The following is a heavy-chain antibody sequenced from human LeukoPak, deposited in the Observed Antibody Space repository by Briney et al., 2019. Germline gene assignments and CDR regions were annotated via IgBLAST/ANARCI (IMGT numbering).Heavy chain of an antibody. CDR2: INPSGGST. CDR1: GYTFTSYY. D-gene: IGHD6-19*01. V-gene: IGHV1-46*01. Sequence: ASAKVSCKASGYTFTSYYMHWVRQAPGQGLERMGIINPSGGSTSYAQKFQGRVTMTRDMSTSTVYMELSSLRSEDTAVYYCAREEDSSGHPNNWGQGTLVTVSS. CDR3: AREEDSSGHPNN. J-gene: IGHJ4*02.